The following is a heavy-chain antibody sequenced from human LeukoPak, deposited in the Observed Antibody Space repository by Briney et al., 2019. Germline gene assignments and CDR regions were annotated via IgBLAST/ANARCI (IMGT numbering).Heavy chain of an antibody. CDR2: IYHSGST. D-gene: IGHD3-3*01. Sequence: SETLSLNCSVSGYSISSGYYWGWIRQPPGKGLEWIGSIYHSGSTYYNPSLKSRVTISVDTSKNQFSLKLSSVTAADTAVYYCARGRYHDFWSGYYNYFDYWGQGTLVTVSS. V-gene: IGHV4-38-2*01. J-gene: IGHJ4*02. CDR1: GYSISSGYY. CDR3: ARGRYHDFWSGYYNYFDY.